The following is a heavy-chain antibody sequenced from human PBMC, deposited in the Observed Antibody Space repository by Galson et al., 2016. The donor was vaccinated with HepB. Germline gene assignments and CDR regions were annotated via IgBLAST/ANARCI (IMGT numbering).Heavy chain of an antibody. V-gene: IGHV6-1*01. J-gene: IGHJ4*02. D-gene: IGHD7-27*01. CDR2: TYYRSKWYN. CDR3: ARDYWGFFDC. Sequence: CAISGDSVSRISLAWNWIRQSPSRGLEWLGRTYYRSKWYNDYAASVKSRISINPDTSKNQFSLHLNSVTPEDTAVYYCARDYWGFFDCWGQGTLVTVSS. CDR1: GDSVSRISLA.